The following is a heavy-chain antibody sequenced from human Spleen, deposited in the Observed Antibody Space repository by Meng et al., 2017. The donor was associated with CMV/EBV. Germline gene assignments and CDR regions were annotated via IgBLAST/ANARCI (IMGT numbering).Heavy chain of an antibody. J-gene: IGHJ4*02. CDR2: ISGSGGGT. CDR3: GRYISPDY. D-gene: IGHD2-2*02. Sequence: LRLSCAASGFTFSSYAMSWVRQAPGKGLEWVSGISGSGGGTYYADAVKGRYTISRDNSKNTLYLQINSLRAEDTAIYYCGRYISPDYWGQGTLVTVSS. CDR1: GFTFSSYA. V-gene: IGHV3-23*01.